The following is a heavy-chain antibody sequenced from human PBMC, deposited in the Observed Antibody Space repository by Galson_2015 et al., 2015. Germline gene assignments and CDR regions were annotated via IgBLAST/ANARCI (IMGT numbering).Heavy chain of an antibody. CDR3: ARGTYGDYVGFFDP. Sequence: PALVNPTPTLMLTCDFSGFSLSTSGAGVGWIRQPPGGALEWLAVLYWNDDRRYSPSLRARLTIAKGTSQNQGVFTMAGMGPVDTGTYYCARGTYGDYVGFFDPWGQGTLVTVSS. CDR2: LYWNDDR. D-gene: IGHD4-17*01. J-gene: IGHJ5*02. V-gene: IGHV2-5*01. CDR1: GFSLSTSGAG.